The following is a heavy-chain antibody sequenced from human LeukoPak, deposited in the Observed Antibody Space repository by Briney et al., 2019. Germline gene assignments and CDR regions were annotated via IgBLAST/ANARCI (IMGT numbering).Heavy chain of an antibody. CDR3: AKEVDLDGY. V-gene: IGHV3-23*01. CDR1: GFTFSNYA. Sequence: GGSLRLSCAASGFTFSNYAMTWVRQAPGKGLEWVPAISGGGYSTYYADSVKGRFTISRDNSKNTLYLQMNSLRAEDTAVYYCAKEVDLDGYWDQGTLVTVSS. J-gene: IGHJ4*02. CDR2: ISGGGYST. D-gene: IGHD4-17*01.